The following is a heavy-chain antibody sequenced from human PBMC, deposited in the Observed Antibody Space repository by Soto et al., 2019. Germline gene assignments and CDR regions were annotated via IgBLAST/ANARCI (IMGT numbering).Heavy chain of an antibody. CDR1: GFSVSSNY. J-gene: IGHJ5*02. CDR3: ARHRHPRGTVGATSPLDP. CDR2: HYSGGST. Sequence: LRLSCAISGFSVSSNYLSWVRQAPGKGLGWVSVHYSGGSTYYADSVQGRFTISRDKSNNTLYLQMRRVRAEDTAVYFCARHRHPRGTVGATSPLDPWGQGTQVTVSS. V-gene: IGHV3-53*01. D-gene: IGHD1-26*01.